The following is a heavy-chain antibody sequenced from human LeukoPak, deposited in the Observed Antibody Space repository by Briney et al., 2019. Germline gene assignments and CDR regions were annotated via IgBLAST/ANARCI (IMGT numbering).Heavy chain of an antibody. CDR2: INHSGST. V-gene: IGHV4-34*01. D-gene: IGHD3-10*01. Sequence: SETLSLTCAVYGGSSSGYYWSWIRQPPGEGLKWIGEINHSGSTNYNPSLKSRVTISVDTSKNQFSLKLSSVTAAGTAVYYCARPRSGSYSYYFDYWGQGTLVTVSS. J-gene: IGHJ4*02. CDR1: GGSSSGYY. CDR3: ARPRSGSYSYYFDY.